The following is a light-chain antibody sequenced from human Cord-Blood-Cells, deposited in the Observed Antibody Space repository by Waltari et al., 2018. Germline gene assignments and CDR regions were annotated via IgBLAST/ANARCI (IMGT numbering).Light chain of an antibody. CDR2: YAS. CDR3: HQSSSLLLT. Sequence: DIVLTQSPDFPPETPKEKVTITCRASQRIGSSLHWYQQKPDQSPKLLIKYASQAISGVPSRFSGSGSGTDFTLTINSLEAEDAAAYYCHQSSSLLLTFGGGTKVEIK. V-gene: IGKV6D-21*02. J-gene: IGKJ4*01. CDR1: QRIGSS.